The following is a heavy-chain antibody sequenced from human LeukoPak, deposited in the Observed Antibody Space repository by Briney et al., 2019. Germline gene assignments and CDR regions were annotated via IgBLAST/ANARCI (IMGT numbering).Heavy chain of an antibody. D-gene: IGHD1/OR15-1a*01. CDR2: ISGSGGST. J-gene: IGHJ4*02. CDR3: AKGDGTSRKKEPFDY. Sequence: GGSLRLSCAASGSTFSSYAMSWVRQAPGKGLEWVSAISGSGGSTYYADSVKGRFTISRDNSKNTLYLQMNSLRAEDTAVYYCAKGDGTSRKKEPFDYWGQGTLVTVSS. CDR1: GSTFSSYA. V-gene: IGHV3-23*01.